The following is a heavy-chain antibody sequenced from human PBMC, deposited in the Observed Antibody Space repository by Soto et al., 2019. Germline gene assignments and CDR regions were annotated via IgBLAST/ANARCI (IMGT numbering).Heavy chain of an antibody. CDR1: GFTFSSYS. V-gene: IGHV3-21*01. Sequence: PGGSLRLSCAASGFTFSSYSMNWVRQAPGKGLEWVSSISSSSSYIYYADSVKGRFTISRDNTKNSLYLQMNSLRAEDTAVYYCASGKGLWFGDQGSEVRDVWGQGTTVTVSS. CDR3: ASGKGLWFGDQGSEVRDV. D-gene: IGHD3-10*01. J-gene: IGHJ6*02. CDR2: ISSSSSYI.